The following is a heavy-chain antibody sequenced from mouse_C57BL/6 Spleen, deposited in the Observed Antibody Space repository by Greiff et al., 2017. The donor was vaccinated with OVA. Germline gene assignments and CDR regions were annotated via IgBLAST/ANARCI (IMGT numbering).Heavy chain of an antibody. D-gene: IGHD2-1*01. CDR1: GFTFSDYG. Sequence: EVMLVESGGGLVQPGGSLKLSCAASGFTFSDYGMAWVRQAPRKGPEWVAFISNLAYSIYYADTVTGRFTISRENAKNTLYLEMSSLRSEDTAMYYCARQGDGNLYYYAMDYWGQGTSVTVSS. V-gene: IGHV5-15*01. CDR2: ISNLAYSI. J-gene: IGHJ4*01. CDR3: ARQGDGNLYYYAMDY.